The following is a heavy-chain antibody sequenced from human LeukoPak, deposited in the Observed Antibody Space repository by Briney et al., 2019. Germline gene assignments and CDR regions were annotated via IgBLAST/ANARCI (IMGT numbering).Heavy chain of an antibody. Sequence: RASVKVCCKASAYTFNSYDITWVRQAPGQGLEWMGWISAYNGNTNYAQKLQGRVTMTTDTSTSTAYMELRSLRSDDTAVYYCARARWQLVPYFDSWGQGTLVTVSS. J-gene: IGHJ4*02. D-gene: IGHD6-6*01. CDR1: AYTFNSYD. CDR3: ARARWQLVPYFDS. CDR2: ISAYNGNT. V-gene: IGHV1-18*01.